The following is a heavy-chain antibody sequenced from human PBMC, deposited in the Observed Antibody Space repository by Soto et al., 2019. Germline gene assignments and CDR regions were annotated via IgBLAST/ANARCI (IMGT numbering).Heavy chain of an antibody. Sequence: PSETLSLTCAVYGGSFSGYYWSWIRQPPGKGLEWIGEINNSGSTNYNPSLKSRVTISVDTSKNQFSLKLSSVTAADTAVYYCARGISRDHYYDSSGYRAPDYWGQGTLVTVSS. D-gene: IGHD3-22*01. V-gene: IGHV4-34*01. CDR2: INNSGST. J-gene: IGHJ4*02. CDR3: ARGISRDHYYDSSGYRAPDY. CDR1: GGSFSGYY.